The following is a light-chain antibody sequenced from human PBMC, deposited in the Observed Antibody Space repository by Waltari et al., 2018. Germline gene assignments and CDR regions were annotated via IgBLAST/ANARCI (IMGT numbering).Light chain of an antibody. Sequence: QSALTQPASVSGSPGQSITISCTGTSRDVGGYNYVPWYQQYPGKAPKLVIYDVSTRPSGASDRFSGSKSGNTASLIISGLQAEDEADYYCSSYTASRHYVFGTGTKVTVL. CDR3: SSYTASRHYV. CDR2: DVS. CDR1: SRDVGGYNY. V-gene: IGLV2-14*03. J-gene: IGLJ1*01.